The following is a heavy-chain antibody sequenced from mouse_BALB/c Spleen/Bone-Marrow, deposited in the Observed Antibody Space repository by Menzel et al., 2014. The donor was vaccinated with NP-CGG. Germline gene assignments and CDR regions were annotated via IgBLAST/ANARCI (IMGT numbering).Heavy chain of an antibody. CDR1: AVDFSRYW. CDR3: ARLYYYGNFAY. D-gene: IGHD1-1*01. Sequence: AVDFSRYWMSWVRQAPGKGLEWIGEINPDSSTINYTPSLKDKFIISRDNAKNTLYLQMSKVRSEDTALYYCARLYYYGNFAYWGQGSTLTVSS. J-gene: IGHJ2*01. V-gene: IGHV4-1*02. CDR2: INPDSSTI.